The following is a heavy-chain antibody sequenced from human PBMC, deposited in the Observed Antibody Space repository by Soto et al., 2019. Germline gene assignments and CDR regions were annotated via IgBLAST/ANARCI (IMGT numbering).Heavy chain of an antibody. J-gene: IGHJ4*02. CDR3: ARGRYGDY. CDR2: ISAHNGNT. D-gene: IGHD1-1*01. V-gene: IGHV1-18*01. Sequence: QVHLVQSGAEVKKPGASVKVSCKGSGYTFTSYGITWVRQAPGQGLEWMGWISAHNGNTDYAQKPQGRGTVTRDTYTSTAYMELRSLRSDDTAVYYCARGRYGDYWGQGALVTVSS. CDR1: GYTFTSYG.